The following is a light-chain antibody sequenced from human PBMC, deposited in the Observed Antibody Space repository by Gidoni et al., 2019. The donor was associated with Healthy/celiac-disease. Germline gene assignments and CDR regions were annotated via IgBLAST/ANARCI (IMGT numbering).Light chain of an antibody. V-gene: IGLV3-21*02. CDR2: ADS. CDR1: NIGSKS. J-gene: IGLJ1*01. Sequence: SYVLTQPPSVSVAPGQTARITCGGNNIGSKSVHWYQQKPGQAPVLVVYADSDRPSGIPERFSGSNSGNTATLTISRVEAGDEADYYCQVWDSSSDHLVFGTGTKVTVL. CDR3: QVWDSSSDHLV.